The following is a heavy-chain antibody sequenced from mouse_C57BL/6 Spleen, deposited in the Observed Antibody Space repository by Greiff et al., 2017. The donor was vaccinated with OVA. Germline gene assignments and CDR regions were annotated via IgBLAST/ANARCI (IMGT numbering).Heavy chain of an antibody. V-gene: IGHV1-26*01. CDR2: INPNNGGT. J-gene: IGHJ3*01. CDR1: GYTFTDYY. Sequence: EVQLQQSGPELVKPGASVKISCKASGYTFTDYYMNWVKQSHGKSLEWIGDINPNNGGTSYNQKFKGKATLTVDKSSSTAYMELRSLTSEDSAVYYCTTWASPLFAYWGQGTLVTVSA. D-gene: IGHD1-1*01. CDR3: TTWASPLFAY.